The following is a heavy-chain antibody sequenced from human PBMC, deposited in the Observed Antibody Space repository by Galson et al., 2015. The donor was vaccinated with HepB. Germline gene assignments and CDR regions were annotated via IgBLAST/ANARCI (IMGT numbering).Heavy chain of an antibody. V-gene: IGHV2-70*11. CDR1: VFSLSTRGMC. Sequence: PALVKPTQPLTPTCTFSVFSLSTRGMCVNWLRQPPGKALEWLARIDWDDDKYYSTSLKTRLTISKDTSKNQVVLTMTNMDPVDTATYYCARAYYYDNSGYHPFDYWGQGTLVTVSS. D-gene: IGHD3-22*01. CDR2: IDWDDDK. CDR3: ARAYYYDNSGYHPFDY. J-gene: IGHJ4*02.